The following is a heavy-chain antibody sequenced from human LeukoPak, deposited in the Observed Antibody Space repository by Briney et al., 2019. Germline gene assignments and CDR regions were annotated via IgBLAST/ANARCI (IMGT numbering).Heavy chain of an antibody. Sequence: SETLSLTCTVSGGSISSSYWSWIRQPPGKGLEWIGYIYYSGSTNYNPSLKSRVTISVDTSKNQFSLKLYSVTAADTAVYYCARGGYSSYHWYYDLWGRGTLVTVSS. CDR3: ARGGYSSYHWYYDL. CDR2: IYYSGST. V-gene: IGHV4-59*01. D-gene: IGHD6-13*01. J-gene: IGHJ2*01. CDR1: GGSISSSY.